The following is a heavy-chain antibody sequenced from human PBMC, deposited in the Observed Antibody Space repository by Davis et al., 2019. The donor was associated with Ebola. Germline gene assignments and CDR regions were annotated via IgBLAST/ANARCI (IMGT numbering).Heavy chain of an antibody. J-gene: IGHJ6*04. CDR2: IIPIFGTT. CDR1: GGTFSSYT. D-gene: IGHD3-10*01. CDR3: ARAPMAHFGGYYYYYYGMDV. V-gene: IGHV1-69*08. Sequence: AASVKVSCKASGGTFSSYTISWVRQAPGQGLEWMGRIIPIFGTTNYAQKFRGRVTITADKSTRIAYMELSSLRSEDTAVYYCARAPMAHFGGYYYYYYGMDVWGKGTTVTVSS.